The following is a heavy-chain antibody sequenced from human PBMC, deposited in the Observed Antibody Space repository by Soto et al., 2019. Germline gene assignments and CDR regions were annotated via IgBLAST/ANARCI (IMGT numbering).Heavy chain of an antibody. D-gene: IGHD3-3*01. CDR2: IYYSGST. J-gene: IGHJ6*02. CDR3: ASYYDFWSGYSQLFVDV. Sequence: SETLSLTCTVSGGSISRGGYYWSWIRQHPGKGLEWIGYIYYSGSTYYNPSLKSRVTISVDTSKNQFSLKLSSVTAADTAVYYCASYYDFWSGYSQLFVDVWGQGTTVTVSS. V-gene: IGHV4-31*03. CDR1: GGSISRGGYY.